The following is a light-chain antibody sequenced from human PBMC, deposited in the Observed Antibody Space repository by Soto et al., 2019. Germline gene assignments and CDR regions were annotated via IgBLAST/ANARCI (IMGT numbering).Light chain of an antibody. CDR3: WSYAGSFTYV. CDR2: EVS. V-gene: IGLV2-23*02. J-gene: IGLJ1*01. CDR1: SSDVGSYTL. Sequence: QSVLTQPPSVSGSPGQSITISCTGSSSDVGSYTLVSWYQQHPGKVPKLMIYEVSKRPSGVSVRFSGSRSGNTASLTISGLQAEDEADYFCWSYAGSFTYVFGTGTKLTVL.